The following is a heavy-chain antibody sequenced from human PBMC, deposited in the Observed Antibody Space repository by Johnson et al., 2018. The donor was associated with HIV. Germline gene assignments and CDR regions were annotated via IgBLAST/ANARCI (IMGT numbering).Heavy chain of an antibody. CDR3: ARARTVVIARPDAFDI. J-gene: IGHJ3*02. D-gene: IGHD2-21*01. CDR2: IWFDGSNK. CDR1: GFTFSTYG. Sequence: QVQLVESGGGVVQPGRSLRLSCAASGFTFSTYGMHWVRQAPGKGLEWVAVIWFDGSNKYYADSVKGRFTISRDNSKNTLYLQMNSLRAEDTALYYCARARTVVIARPDAFDIWGQGTMVTVSS. V-gene: IGHV3-33*08.